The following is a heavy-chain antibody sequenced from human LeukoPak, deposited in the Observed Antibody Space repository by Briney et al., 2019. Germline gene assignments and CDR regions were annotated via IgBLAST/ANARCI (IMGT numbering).Heavy chain of an antibody. D-gene: IGHD1-14*01. V-gene: IGHV1-2*02. CDR2: INLYNGAT. J-gene: IGHJ4*02. CDR1: GYSFTAYY. CDR3: ASWAGGNEPVASFDY. Sequence: GASVKVSCKPTGYSFTAYYIFWMRQAPGQGLECMGWINLYNGATKYAQRFQSRVTMTRDTSISTAYMELSRLRSNDTATYYRASWAGGNEPVASFDYWGQGTLVTVSS.